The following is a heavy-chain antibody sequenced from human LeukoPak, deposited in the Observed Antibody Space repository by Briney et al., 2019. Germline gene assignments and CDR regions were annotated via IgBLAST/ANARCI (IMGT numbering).Heavy chain of an antibody. CDR2: FYTSGST. Sequence: SETLSLTCTVSGGSISSGSYYWSWIRQPAGKGLEWIGRFYTSGSTNYNPSLKSRVTISVDTSKNQFSLKLSSVTAADTAVYYCARAVFSYCSGGSCPYFDYWGQGTLVTVSS. J-gene: IGHJ4*02. D-gene: IGHD2-15*01. CDR1: GGSISSGSYY. CDR3: ARAVFSYCSGGSCPYFDY. V-gene: IGHV4-61*02.